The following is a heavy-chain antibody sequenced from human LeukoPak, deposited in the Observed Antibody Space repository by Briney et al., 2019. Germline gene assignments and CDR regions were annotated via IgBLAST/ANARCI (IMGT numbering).Heavy chain of an antibody. D-gene: IGHD3-3*01. CDR2: INHSGST. CDR3: ARGRGPSTIFGVVTLRRDWFDP. J-gene: IGHJ5*02. V-gene: IGHV4-34*01. CDR1: GGSFSGYY. Sequence: SETLSLTCAVYGGSFSGYYWSWIRQPPGKGLEWIGEINHSGSTNYNPSLKSRVTISVDTSKNQFSLKLSSVTAADTAVYYCARGRGPSTIFGVVTLRRDWFDPWGQGTLVTVSS.